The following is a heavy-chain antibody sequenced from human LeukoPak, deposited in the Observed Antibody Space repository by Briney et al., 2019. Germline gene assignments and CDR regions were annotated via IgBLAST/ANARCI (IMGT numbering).Heavy chain of an antibody. CDR1: GFTFSNAW. J-gene: IGHJ4*02. Sequence: GGSLRLSCAASGFTFSNAWMSWVRQAPGKGLEWVGRIKSKTDGGTTDYAAPVKGRFTISRDDSKNTLYLQMNSLKTEDTAVYYCTTDRSEEGWFGELFWSYFDYWGQGTLVTVSS. CDR3: TTDRSEEGWFGELFWSYFDY. D-gene: IGHD3-10*01. V-gene: IGHV3-15*01. CDR2: IKSKTDGGTT.